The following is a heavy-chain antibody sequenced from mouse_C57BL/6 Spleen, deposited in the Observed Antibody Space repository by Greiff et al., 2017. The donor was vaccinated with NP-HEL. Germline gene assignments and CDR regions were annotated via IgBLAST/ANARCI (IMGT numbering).Heavy chain of an antibody. J-gene: IGHJ3*01. CDR3: ARSPYDGYYVLFAY. Sequence: ESGPGLVKPSQSLSLTCSVTGYSITSGYYWNWIRQFPGNKLEWMGYISYDGSNNYNPSLKNRISITRDTSKNQFFLKLNSVTTEDTATYYCARSPYDGYYVLFAYWGQGTLVTVSA. CDR1: GYSITSGYY. D-gene: IGHD2-3*01. V-gene: IGHV3-6*01. CDR2: ISYDGSN.